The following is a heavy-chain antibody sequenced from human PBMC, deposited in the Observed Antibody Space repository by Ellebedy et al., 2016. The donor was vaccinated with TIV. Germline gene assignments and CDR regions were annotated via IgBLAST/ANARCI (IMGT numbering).Heavy chain of an antibody. CDR1: GYTFSSYG. D-gene: IGHD1-26*01. J-gene: IGHJ4*02. CDR2: ISVYNGDT. Sequence: ASVKVSCKTSGYTFSSYGISWVRQAPGQGLEWMGWISVYNGDTYYAQKLQGRVTMTTDTSTTTAYMELRSLRSDDTAVYYCARGRKPWSGSYCSDFDYWGQGTLVTVSS. CDR3: ARGRKPWSGSYCSDFDY. V-gene: IGHV1-18*01.